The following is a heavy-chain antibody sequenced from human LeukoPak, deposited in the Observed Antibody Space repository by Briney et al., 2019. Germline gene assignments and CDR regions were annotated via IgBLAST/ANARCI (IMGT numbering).Heavy chain of an antibody. CDR3: ARDSSWYLDY. D-gene: IGHD6-13*01. V-gene: IGHV3-21*01. CDR2: ISSSSSYI. J-gene: IGHJ4*02. CDR1: GFTFSSYS. Sequence: GGSLRLSCAASGFTFSSYSMNWVRQAPGKGLEWVSSISSSSSYIYYADSVKGRFTISRDNAKNSLYLQMNSLRAEDTAVYYCARDSSWYLDYWGQGTLSPSPQ.